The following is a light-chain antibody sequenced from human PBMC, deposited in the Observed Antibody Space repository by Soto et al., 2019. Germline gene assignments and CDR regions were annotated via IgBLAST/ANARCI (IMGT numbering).Light chain of an antibody. CDR1: NIGSKN. CDR3: QVWDSSVLHHV. CDR2: DDD. V-gene: IGLV3-21*02. Sequence: SYELTQSPSVSVAPGQTARITCGGNNIGSKNVRWFQQRPGQAPVLVVFDDDDRPSEIPDRFSGSNSGNTATLTISRVEAGDEADYYCQVWDSSVLHHVFGTGTKVTVL. J-gene: IGLJ1*01.